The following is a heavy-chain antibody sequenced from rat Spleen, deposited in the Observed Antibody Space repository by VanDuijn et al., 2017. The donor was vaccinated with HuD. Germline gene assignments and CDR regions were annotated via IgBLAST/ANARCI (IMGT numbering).Heavy chain of an antibody. D-gene: IGHD5-1*01. Sequence: QVQLKESGPGLVQPSQTLSLTCTVSGFSLTSYHVSWVRQPPGKGLEWMGIIWTGGTTTYNSLLKSRLSISRDTSKSQVFLKSNSMQTEDTATYYCARDPKLGAPFDYWGQGVMVTVSS. CDR2: IWTGGTT. J-gene: IGHJ2*01. CDR3: ARDPKLGAPFDY. V-gene: IGHV2-43*01. CDR1: GFSLTSYH.